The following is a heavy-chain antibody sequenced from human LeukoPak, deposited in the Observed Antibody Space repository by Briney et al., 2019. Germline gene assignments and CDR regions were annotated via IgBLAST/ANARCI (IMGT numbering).Heavy chain of an antibody. CDR1: GFMFRSYS. D-gene: IGHD3-3*01. CDR2: IKQDGSEK. CDR3: ARDWSTGDY. V-gene: IGHV3-7*05. Sequence: PGGSLRLSCAASGFMFRSYSMNWVRQAPGKGLEWVANIKQDGSEKYYVDSVKGRFTISRDNAKNSLYLQMNSLRAEDTAVYYCARDWSTGDYWGQGTLVTVSS. J-gene: IGHJ4*02.